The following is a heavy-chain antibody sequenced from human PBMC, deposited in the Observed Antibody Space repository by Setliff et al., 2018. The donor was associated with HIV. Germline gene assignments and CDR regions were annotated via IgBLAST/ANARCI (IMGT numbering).Heavy chain of an antibody. Sequence: GGSLRLSCAVSGFTFSTYGMQWVRQAPGKGLEWVAFIRYDGSNQYYADSVKGRFTISRDNSKNTLYLQMNSLRAEDTAVYYCAKCGGVTCYSASWYFDYWGQGTLVTSPQ. CDR3: AKCGGVTCYSASWYFDY. D-gene: IGHD2-15*01. J-gene: IGHJ4*02. CDR2: IRYDGSNQ. CDR1: GFTFSTYG. V-gene: IGHV3-30*02.